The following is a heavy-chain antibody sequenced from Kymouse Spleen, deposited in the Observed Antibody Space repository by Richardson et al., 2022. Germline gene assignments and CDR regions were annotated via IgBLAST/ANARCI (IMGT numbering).Heavy chain of an antibody. CDR2: IRSKANSYAT. J-gene: IGHJ4*02. CDR1: GFTFSGSA. V-gene: IGHV3-73*02. D-gene: IGHD3-10*01. Sequence: EVQLVESGGGLVQPGGSLKLSCAASGFTFSGSAMHWVRQASGKGLEWVGRIRSKANSYATAYAASVKGRFTISRDDSKNTAYLQMNSLKTEDTAVYYCTVWFGELFSLRLLGPGNPGHRLL. CDR3: TVWFGELFSLRL.